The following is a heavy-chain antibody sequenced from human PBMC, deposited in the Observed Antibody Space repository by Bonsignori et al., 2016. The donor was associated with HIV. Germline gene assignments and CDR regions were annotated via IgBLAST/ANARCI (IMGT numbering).Heavy chain of an antibody. Sequence: ASVKVSCKASGYTFTGYYLHWVRQAPGQGLEWMGWINPSSGGTNFAQKFQGRVTMTRDTSINTAYMELSRLRSDDTAMYYCARDRRGSGSSLPYWGQGTLVTVSS. CDR2: INPSSGGT. CDR1: GYTFTGYY. CDR3: ARDRRGSGSSLPY. D-gene: IGHD3-10*01. V-gene: IGHV1-2*02. J-gene: IGHJ4*02.